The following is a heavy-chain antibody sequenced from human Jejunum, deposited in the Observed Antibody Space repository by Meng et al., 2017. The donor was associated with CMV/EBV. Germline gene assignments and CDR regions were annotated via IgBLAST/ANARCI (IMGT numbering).Heavy chain of an antibody. CDR3: ARNPVTNRRGSHFDY. J-gene: IGHJ4*02. D-gene: IGHD4-17*01. CDR1: FTFSSYW. CDR2: IKQDGSEK. V-gene: IGHV3-7*01. Sequence: FTFSSYWMSWVRQAPGKGLEWVADIKQDGSEKYYVDSVKSRFTISRDNANNSLYLQMNSLRAEDTAVYYCARNPVTNRRGSHFDYWGQGTRVTVSS.